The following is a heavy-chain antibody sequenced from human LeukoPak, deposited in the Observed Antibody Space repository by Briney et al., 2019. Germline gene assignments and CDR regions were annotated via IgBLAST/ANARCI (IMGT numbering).Heavy chain of an antibody. J-gene: IGHJ6*03. CDR1: GFTFSSYS. V-gene: IGHV3-48*04. D-gene: IGHD4-11*01. CDR2: ISSTSSTI. CDR3: ARVKRDYSHYGGGYYYYMDV. Sequence: GGSLRLSCAASGFTFSSYSMNWVRQAPGKGLEWVSYISSTSSTIYSADSVKGRFTISRDNAKNSLYLQMNSLRAEDTAVYYCARVKRDYSHYGGGYYYYMDVWGKGITVTVSS.